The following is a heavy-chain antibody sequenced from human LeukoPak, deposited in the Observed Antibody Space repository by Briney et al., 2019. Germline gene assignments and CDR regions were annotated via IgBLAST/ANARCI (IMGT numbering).Heavy chain of an antibody. Sequence: PGGSLRLSCAASGFTFSSYVMHWVRQAPGKGLEWVAVISYDGSNKYYADSVKGRFTISRDNSKNTLYLQMNSLRAEDTAVYYCARVGSTDLVVTELDYYYYYMDVWGKGTTVTVSS. V-gene: IGHV3-30*04. CDR2: ISYDGSNK. CDR1: GFTFSSYV. D-gene: IGHD2-21*02. J-gene: IGHJ6*03. CDR3: ARVGSTDLVVTELDYYYYYMDV.